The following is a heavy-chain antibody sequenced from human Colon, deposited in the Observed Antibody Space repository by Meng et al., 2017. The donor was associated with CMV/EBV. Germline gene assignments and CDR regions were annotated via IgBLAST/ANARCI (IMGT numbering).Heavy chain of an antibody. J-gene: IGHJ4*02. CDR3: ATDRSLREIVPAAVAFGY. CDR1: QFTFKNFA. V-gene: IGHV3-23*01. D-gene: IGHD2-2*01. CDR2: ISGSGLTT. Sequence: GWSLRLSCEASQFTFKNFAMHWARQAPGKGLQWVSTISGSGLTTYYADSVKGRFTVSRDNSEDTLYLQMHSLRAEDTAVYYCATDRSLREIVPAAVAFGYWGQGTLVTVSS.